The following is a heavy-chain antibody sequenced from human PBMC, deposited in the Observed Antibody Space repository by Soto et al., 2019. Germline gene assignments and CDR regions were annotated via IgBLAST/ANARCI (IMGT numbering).Heavy chain of an antibody. CDR3: ARAYSSSWYWFDP. J-gene: IGHJ5*02. CDR1: DGPISIYY. Sequence: SETLSLTCTFSDGPISIYYWSWIRQPPGKGLEWIGYIYYSGSTNYNPSLKSRVTISVDTSKNQFSLKLSSMTAADTAVYYCARAYSSSWYWFDPWGQGTMVTVSS. CDR2: IYYSGST. V-gene: IGHV4-59*01. D-gene: IGHD6-13*01.